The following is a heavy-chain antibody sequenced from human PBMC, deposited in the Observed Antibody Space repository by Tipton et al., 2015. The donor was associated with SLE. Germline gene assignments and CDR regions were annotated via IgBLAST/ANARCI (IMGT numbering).Heavy chain of an antibody. Sequence: PGLVKPSQTLSLTCAISGDSVSRNSAGWNWIRQSPSRGLEWLGRTYYKSKWYNDYAVSVKSRITINPDTSKNQFSLQLNSVTPEDTAVYYCARDPWVLSGEGRGDGFDIWGQGTMVTVSS. CDR2: TYYKSKWYN. CDR3: ARDPWVLSGEGRGDGFDI. V-gene: IGHV6-1*01. CDR1: GDSVSRNSAG. D-gene: IGHD7-27*01. J-gene: IGHJ3*02.